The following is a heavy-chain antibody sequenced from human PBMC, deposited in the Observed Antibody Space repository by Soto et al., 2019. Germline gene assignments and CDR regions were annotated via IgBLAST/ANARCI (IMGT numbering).Heavy chain of an antibody. CDR2: SYYSGST. CDR1: GGSISSYY. D-gene: IGHD3-16*01. J-gene: IGHJ3*02. CDR3: AKRYAWDFDT. V-gene: IGHV4-59*08. Sequence: QVQLQESGPGLVKPSETLSLTCTVSGGSISSYYWSWIRQPPGKGLEWMGYSYYSGSTNYNPSLKSRVTIPVTTSKNPSTMQLSSVPAADTAVYYCAKRYAWDFDTWGQGTMVTVSS.